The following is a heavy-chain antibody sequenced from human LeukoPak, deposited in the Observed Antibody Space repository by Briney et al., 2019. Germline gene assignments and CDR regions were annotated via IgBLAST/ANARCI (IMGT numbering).Heavy chain of an antibody. Sequence: GASVKVSCKASGYTFTSYGISWVRQAPGQGLEWMGWISAYNGNTNYAQKLQGRVTMTTDTSTSTAYMELRGLRSDDTAVYYCARGSGGYGANRRFDPWGQGTLVTVSS. CDR1: GYTFTSYG. CDR3: ARGSGGYGANRRFDP. V-gene: IGHV1-18*01. D-gene: IGHD3-22*01. J-gene: IGHJ5*02. CDR2: ISAYNGNT.